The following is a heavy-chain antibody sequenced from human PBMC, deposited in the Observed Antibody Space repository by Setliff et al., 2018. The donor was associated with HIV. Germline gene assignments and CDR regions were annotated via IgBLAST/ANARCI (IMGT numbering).Heavy chain of an antibody. CDR3: ARRYYGSSGYYYPFDY. J-gene: IGHJ4*02. CDR1: GGSISSSGYF. V-gene: IGHV4-39*01. CDR2: IYYSGST. Sequence: PSETLSLTCTVSGGSISSSGYFWGWIRQPPGKGLEWIGSIYYSGSTYYNPSLKSRVTISVDTSENQFSLKLSSVTAADTAVYYCARRYYGSSGYYYPFDYWGQGTLVTVSS. D-gene: IGHD3-22*01.